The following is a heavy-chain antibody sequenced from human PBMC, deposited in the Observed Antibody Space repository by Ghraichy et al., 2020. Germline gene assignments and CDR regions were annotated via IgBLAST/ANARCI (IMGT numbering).Heavy chain of an antibody. CDR2: INHSGST. CDR1: GGSFSGCY. D-gene: IGHD5-24*01. J-gene: IGHJ6*02. V-gene: IGHV4-34*01. CDR3: ARETRHAVPRWLQLDGMDV. Sequence: SETLSLTCAVYGGSFSGCYWSWIRQPPGKGLEWIGEINHSGSTNYNPSLKSRVTISVDTSKNQFSLKLSSVTAADTAVYYCARETRHAVPRWLQLDGMDVWGQGTTVTVSS.